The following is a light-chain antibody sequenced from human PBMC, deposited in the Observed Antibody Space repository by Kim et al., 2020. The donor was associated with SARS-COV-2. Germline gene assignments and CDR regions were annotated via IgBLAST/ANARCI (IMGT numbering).Light chain of an antibody. V-gene: IGKV1-39*01. J-gene: IGKJ5*01. Sequence: SAAVGDRVTTTRGASQKITNYLNWYQQKPGKAPKLLIYTASSLQGGVPSRCSGSGVGTDFTLTISSLQAEDFATYYCQQSYGTPLFGQGTRLEIK. CDR1: QKITNY. CDR3: QQSYGTPL. CDR2: TAS.